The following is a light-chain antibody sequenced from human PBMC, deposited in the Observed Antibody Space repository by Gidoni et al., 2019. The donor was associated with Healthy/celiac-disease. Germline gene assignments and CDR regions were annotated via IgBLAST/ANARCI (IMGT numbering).Light chain of an antibody. V-gene: IGKV1-33*01. CDR3: QQYDNLPLT. Sequence: EIEMKQSPSSLSASVGDRVTITCQASQDISNYLNWYQQKPGKAPKLLIYDASNLETGVPSRFSGSGSGTDFTFTISSLQPEDIATYYCQQYDNLPLTFGGGTKVEIK. CDR1: QDISNY. J-gene: IGKJ4*01. CDR2: DAS.